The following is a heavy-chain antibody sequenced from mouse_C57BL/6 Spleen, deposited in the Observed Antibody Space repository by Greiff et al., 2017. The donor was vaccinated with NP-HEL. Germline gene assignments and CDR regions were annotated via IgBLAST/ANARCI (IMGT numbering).Heavy chain of an antibody. J-gene: IGHJ2*01. Sequence: QVHVKQSGAELVKPGASVQMSCKASGYTFTTYPIEWMQQNHGKSLAWIGNFHPYNDDTKYNEQFKGKATLTVEKSSSTVYLELSRLTSDDSAVYYCAISENGYYFDYWGQGTTLTVSS. V-gene: IGHV1-47*01. CDR1: GYTFTTYP. CDR3: AISENGYYFDY. CDR2: FHPYNDDT.